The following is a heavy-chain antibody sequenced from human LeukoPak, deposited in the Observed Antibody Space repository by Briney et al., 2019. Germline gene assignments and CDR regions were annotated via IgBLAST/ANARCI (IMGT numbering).Heavy chain of an antibody. D-gene: IGHD3-10*01. V-gene: IGHV1-18*01. CDR2: ISAYNGKT. CDR1: VYTFTSYG. J-gene: IGHJ5*02. Sequence: ASVKVSRKASVYTFTSYGISWVRQAPGQGREWVGWISAYNGKTNYAQKHQGRVTMTTDTSTSTASRELRSLRSDDTAVCSCAGDPRGGSGSSRYNWFDPWGQGTLVTVSS. CDR3: AGDPRGGSGSSRYNWFDP.